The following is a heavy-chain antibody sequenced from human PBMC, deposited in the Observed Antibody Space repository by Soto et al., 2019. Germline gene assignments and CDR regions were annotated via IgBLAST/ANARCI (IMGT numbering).Heavy chain of an antibody. CDR3: ARTNLRHWYFDL. CDR2: IYYSGST. D-gene: IGHD2-8*01. CDR1: AGFISISD. J-gene: IGHJ2*01. V-gene: IGHV4-59*13. Sequence: SETVSLPCTVSAGFISISDWSWFRQPPGRGLGWIGYIYYSGSTNYKPSRKSRVTRSVDTSKNQFSLKLSSVTAADTAVYYCARTNLRHWYFDLWGRGTLVTVS.